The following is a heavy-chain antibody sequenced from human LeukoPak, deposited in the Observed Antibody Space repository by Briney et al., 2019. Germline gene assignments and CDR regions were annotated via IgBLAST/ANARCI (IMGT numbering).Heavy chain of an antibody. Sequence: KPSETLSLTCTVSGGSVSSGNYYWSWIRQPPGKGLEWIGYIYYSGSTNYNPSLKSRVTMSVDASKNQFSLKLSSVTAADTAVYYCAREGVYYDILAAYYRPYYFDFWGQGTLVTVYS. D-gene: IGHD3-9*01. J-gene: IGHJ4*02. V-gene: IGHV4-61*01. CDR2: IYYSGST. CDR1: GGSVSSGNYY. CDR3: AREGVYYDILAAYYRPYYFDF.